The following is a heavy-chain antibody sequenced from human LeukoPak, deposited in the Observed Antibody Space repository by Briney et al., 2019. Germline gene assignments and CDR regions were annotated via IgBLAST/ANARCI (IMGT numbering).Heavy chain of an antibody. V-gene: IGHV3-7*04. CDR1: GYIFSDHY. CDR3: TRVGYIDEGIDY. D-gene: IGHD5-24*01. CDR2: IKQDGSKK. Sequence: PGGSLRLSCAVSGYIFSDHYIDWVRQAPGKGLEWVANIKQDGSKKSYVDSVKGRFTISRDNAKNSLYLQMNSLRAEDTAIYYCTRVGYIDEGIDYWGQGTLVTVSS. J-gene: IGHJ4*02.